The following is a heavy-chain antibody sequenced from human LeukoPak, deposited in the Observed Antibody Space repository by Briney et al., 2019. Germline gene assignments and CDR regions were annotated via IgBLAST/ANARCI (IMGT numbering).Heavy chain of an antibody. J-gene: IGHJ4*02. CDR1: GYTFTGYY. Sequence: AASVKVSCKASGYTFTGYYMHWVRQAPGQGLEWMGWINPNSGGTNYAQKFQGRVTMTRDTSSSTVYMELSRLRSDDTAFYYCARTLYVAAVPGGLDYWGQGTLVTVSS. D-gene: IGHD6-13*01. CDR3: ARTLYVAAVPGGLDY. V-gene: IGHV1-2*02. CDR2: INPNSGGT.